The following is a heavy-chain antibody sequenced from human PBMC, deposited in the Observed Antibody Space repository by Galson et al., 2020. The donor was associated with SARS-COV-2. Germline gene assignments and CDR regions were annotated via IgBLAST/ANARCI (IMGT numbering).Heavy chain of an antibody. CDR3: AREIVKTPDAFDM. CDR1: GFIFSSYE. Sequence: QLGESLKISCAASGFIFSSYEINWVRQAPGQGLEWVSYIGRSGSTKYYSDSVKGRFTVSRDNAKNSLYLQMNSLRVEDTAVYYCAREIVKTPDAFDMWGQGTMVTVSS. J-gene: IGHJ3*02. CDR2: IGRSGSTK. D-gene: IGHD1-26*01. V-gene: IGHV3-48*03.